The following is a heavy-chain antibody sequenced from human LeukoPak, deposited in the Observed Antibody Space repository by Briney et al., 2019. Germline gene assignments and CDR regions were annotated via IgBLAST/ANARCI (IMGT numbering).Heavy chain of an antibody. CDR1: GGTFSSYA. CDR2: IIPIFGTA. V-gene: IGHV1-69*13. J-gene: IGHJ1*01. D-gene: IGHD6-13*01. CDR3: ARGAGSSWYVGYFRH. Sequence: GASVKVSCKASGGTFSSYAISWVRQAPGQGLEWMGGIIPIFGTANYAQKFQGRVTITADESTSTAYMELSSLRSEDTAVYYCARGAGSSWYVGYFRHWGQGTLVTVSS.